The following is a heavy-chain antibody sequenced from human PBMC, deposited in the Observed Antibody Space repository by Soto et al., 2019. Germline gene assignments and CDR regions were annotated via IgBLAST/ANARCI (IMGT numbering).Heavy chain of an antibody. CDR3: ARHVSYSGLDAFDI. CDR2: IYPGDSDT. Sequence: AAVXRSGEGRGGNCIKYGGGRVSKKNGKGLEWMGIIYPGDSDTRYSPSFQGQVTISADKSISTAYLQWSSLKASDTAMYYCARHVSYSGLDAFDIWGQGTMVTVSS. CDR1: GGNCIKYG. D-gene: IGHD5-12*01. V-gene: IGHV5-51*01. J-gene: IGHJ3*02.